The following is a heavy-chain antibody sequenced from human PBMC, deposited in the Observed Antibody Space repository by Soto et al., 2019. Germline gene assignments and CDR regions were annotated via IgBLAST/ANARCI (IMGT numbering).Heavy chain of an antibody. CDR2: ISGYNGNT. D-gene: IGHD3-10*01. J-gene: IGHJ6*02. CDR1: GYTFSNYG. Sequence: QVQLVQSGAEVKKPGASVTVSCKTSGYTFSNYGINWVRQAPGQGLEWMGWISGYNGNTNYAQIVQGRVTMTTDTSTGTVKMEQRSLKSDDTAIYYCSRFIMVGGWFDPNYYHGTDVWGQGTTVTVSS. CDR3: SRFIMVGGWFDPNYYHGTDV. V-gene: IGHV1-18*01.